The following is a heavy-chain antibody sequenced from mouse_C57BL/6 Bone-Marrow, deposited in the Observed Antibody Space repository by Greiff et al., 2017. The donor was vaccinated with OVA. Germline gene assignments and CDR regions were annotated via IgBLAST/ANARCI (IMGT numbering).Heavy chain of an antibody. CDR2: INPGSGGT. V-gene: IGHV1-54*01. CDR1: GYAFTNYL. D-gene: IGHD3-2*01. Sequence: QVQLQQSGAELVRPGTSVKVSCKASGYAFTNYLIEWVKQRPGQGLEWIGVINPGSGGTNYNEKFKGKATLTADKSSSTAYMQLSSLTSEDSAVYFCAREGRHVPFAYWGQGTLVTVSA. J-gene: IGHJ3*01. CDR3: AREGRHVPFAY.